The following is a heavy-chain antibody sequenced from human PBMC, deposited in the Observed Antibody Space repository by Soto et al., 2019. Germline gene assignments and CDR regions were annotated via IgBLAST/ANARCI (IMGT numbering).Heavy chain of an antibody. CDR3: ARDWFYVPEMVHAFDI. D-gene: IGHD3-10*01. Sequence: ASVKVSCKASGYTFTSYGISWVRQAPGQGLEWMGWISAYNGNTNYAQKLQGRVTMTTDTSTSTAYMELRSLRSDDTAVYYRARDWFYVPEMVHAFDIWGQGTMVTVSS. CDR1: GYTFTSYG. V-gene: IGHV1-18*01. CDR2: ISAYNGNT. J-gene: IGHJ3*02.